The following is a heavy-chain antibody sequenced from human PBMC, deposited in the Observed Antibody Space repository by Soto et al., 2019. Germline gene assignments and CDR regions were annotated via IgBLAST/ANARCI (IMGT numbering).Heavy chain of an antibody. CDR3: AGQPVLRFLEWLLYRFDY. V-gene: IGHV4-39*01. Sequence: SEPLSLTCTVSGGSMSSSSYYWGWIRQPPGKGLEWIGRIYYSGSTYYNPSLKSRVTIYVDTSKNQFSLKLSSVTAADTAWYYCAGQPVLRFLEWLLYRFDYWGQGTLVTVSS. D-gene: IGHD3-3*01. CDR2: IYYSGST. J-gene: IGHJ4*02. CDR1: GGSMSSSSYY.